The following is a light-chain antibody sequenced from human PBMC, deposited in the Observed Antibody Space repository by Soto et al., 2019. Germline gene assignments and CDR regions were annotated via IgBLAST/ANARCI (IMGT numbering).Light chain of an antibody. V-gene: IGLV2-23*01. Sequence: QSALTQPASVSGSPGQSITISCTGTTGDAGPYNPVSWYQQHPGKAPKLIIYEGSKRPSGVSNRFSGSKSGNTASLTISGLQAEDEADYYCCSYAGFSALRVFGTGTKLTVL. CDR3: CSYAGFSALRV. J-gene: IGLJ1*01. CDR1: TGDAGPYNP. CDR2: EGS.